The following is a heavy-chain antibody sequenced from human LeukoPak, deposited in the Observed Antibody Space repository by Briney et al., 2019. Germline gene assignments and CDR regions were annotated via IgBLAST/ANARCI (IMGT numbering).Heavy chain of an antibody. D-gene: IGHD2-15*01. CDR2: INSDGRST. CDR1: GFTFNTYW. CDR3: ARDGAGYCSGGSCSAYCGGDCSGAFGI. Sequence: PGGSLRLSCAASGFTFNTYWMHWVRQAPGKGLVWVSRINSDGRSTSYADSVKGRFTISRDNSKNTLYLQMNSLRAEDTAVYYCARDGAGYCSGGSCSAYCGGDCSGAFGIWGQGTMVTVSS. J-gene: IGHJ3*02. V-gene: IGHV3-74*01.